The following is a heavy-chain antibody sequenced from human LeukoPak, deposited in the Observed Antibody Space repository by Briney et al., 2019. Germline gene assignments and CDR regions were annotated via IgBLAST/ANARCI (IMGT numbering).Heavy chain of an antibody. CDR1: GFTFSSYW. D-gene: IGHD1-26*01. J-gene: IGHJ6*03. Sequence: PGGSLRLPCAASGFTFSSYWMSWVRQAPGKGLEWVANIKQDGSEKYYVDSVKGRFTISRDNAKNSLYLQMNSLRAEDTAVYYCARDRGGSYYYYYYMDVWGKGTTVTVSS. V-gene: IGHV3-7*01. CDR2: IKQDGSEK. CDR3: ARDRGGSYYYYYYMDV.